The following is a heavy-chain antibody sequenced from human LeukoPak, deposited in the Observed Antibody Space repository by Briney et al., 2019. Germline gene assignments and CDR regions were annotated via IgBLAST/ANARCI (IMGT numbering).Heavy chain of an antibody. Sequence: LSGGSLRLPCAASGFTFTNSWMAWVRQAPGKGLEWVANIKQDGSTKHYADSLKGRFTISRDNPKNSLYLQMNNLRADDTAVYYCTRDTDGSLDYWGQGILVTVAS. CDR3: TRDTDGSLDY. CDR2: IKQDGSTK. V-gene: IGHV3-7*01. CDR1: GFTFTNSW. J-gene: IGHJ4*02. D-gene: IGHD1-26*01.